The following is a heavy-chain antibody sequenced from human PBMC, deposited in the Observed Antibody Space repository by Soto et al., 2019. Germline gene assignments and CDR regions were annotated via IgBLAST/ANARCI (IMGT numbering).Heavy chain of an antibody. V-gene: IGHV3-21*01. D-gene: IGHD1-26*01. CDR3: ARDPSDLWEPDQYFQY. CDR1: GFTSSSYS. J-gene: IGHJ1*01. Sequence: GGSLRLSCAASGFTSSSYSMNWVRLAPGKGLEWVASISSSNKNIYYADSVKGRFTISRDNAKNLLYLQMNSLRAEDTAVYYCARDPSDLWEPDQYFQYWGQGTLVTVSS. CDR2: ISSSNKNI.